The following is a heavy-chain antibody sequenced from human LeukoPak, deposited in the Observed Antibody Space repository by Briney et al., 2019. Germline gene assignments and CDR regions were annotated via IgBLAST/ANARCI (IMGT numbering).Heavy chain of an antibody. Sequence: QSGRSLRLSCAASGFTFSSYGMHWVRQAPGKGLEWVAVISYDGSNKYYADSVKGRFTISRDNSKNTLYLQMNSLRAEDTAVYYCAKDPLIDSSGYYDYWGQGTLVTVSS. CDR2: ISYDGSNK. CDR1: GFTFSSYG. D-gene: IGHD3-22*01. CDR3: AKDPLIDSSGYYDY. J-gene: IGHJ4*02. V-gene: IGHV3-30*18.